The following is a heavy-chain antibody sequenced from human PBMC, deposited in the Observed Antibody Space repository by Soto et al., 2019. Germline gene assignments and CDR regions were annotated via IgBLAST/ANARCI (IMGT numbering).Heavy chain of an antibody. Sequence: PSETLSLTCTVSGGSISSYYWSWIRQPPGKGLEWIGYIYYSGSTNYNPSPKSRVTISVDTSKNQFSLKLSSVTAADTAVYYCARRPGSGWAFDLWGQGTMVTVSS. V-gene: IGHV4-59*01. CDR3: ARRPGSGWAFDL. CDR2: IYYSGST. CDR1: GGSISSYY. D-gene: IGHD2-15*01. J-gene: IGHJ3*01.